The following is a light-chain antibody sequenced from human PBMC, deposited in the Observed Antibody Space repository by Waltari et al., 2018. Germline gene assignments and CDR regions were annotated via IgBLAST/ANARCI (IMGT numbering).Light chain of an antibody. V-gene: IGKV1-39*01. CDR2: AAS. CDR1: QSVGDY. Sequence: DIQMTQSPSSLSASVGDRVTITCRASQSVGDYLNWYQQKPWKAPKLLIYAASNLQSGVPSRFSGSGSGTDFTLTISTLQPEDFAAYYCQQAYRTPLTFGGGTKVEIK. J-gene: IGKJ4*01. CDR3: QQAYRTPLT.